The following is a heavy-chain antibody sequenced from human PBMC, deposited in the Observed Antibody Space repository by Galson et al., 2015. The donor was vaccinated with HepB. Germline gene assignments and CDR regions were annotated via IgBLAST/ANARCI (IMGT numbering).Heavy chain of an antibody. V-gene: IGHV3-15*07. CDR3: TTDPGSSWHRY. CDR2: IKSKTAGGAT. Sequence: SLRLSCAASDFTLSNAWMNWVRQAPGEGLECVGRIKSKTAGGATGYAAPVKGRFTISRDDSKNTVYLQMNSLKIEDAAVYYCTTDPGSSWHRYWGQGTLVTVSS. CDR1: DFTLSNAW. D-gene: IGHD2-2*01. J-gene: IGHJ4*02.